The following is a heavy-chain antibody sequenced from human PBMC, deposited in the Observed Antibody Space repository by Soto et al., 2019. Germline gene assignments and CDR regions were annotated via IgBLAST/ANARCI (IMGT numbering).Heavy chain of an antibody. Sequence: SETLSLTCAVSGYSISSGYYWRWIRQPPGKGLEWIGSIYHSGSTYYNPALKSRVTISVDTSKNQFSLKLSSVTAADTAVYYCARYSSGWASWFDPWGQGTLVTVSS. D-gene: IGHD6-19*01. CDR3: ARYSSGWASWFDP. V-gene: IGHV4-38-2*01. J-gene: IGHJ5*02. CDR1: GYSISSGYY. CDR2: IYHSGST.